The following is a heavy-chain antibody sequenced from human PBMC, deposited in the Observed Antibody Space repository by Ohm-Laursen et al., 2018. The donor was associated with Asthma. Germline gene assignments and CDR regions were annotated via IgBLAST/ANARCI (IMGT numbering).Heavy chain of an antibody. CDR2: IYYSGST. CDR1: GGSISSGGYY. CDR3: ARSVTATHFDY. J-gene: IGHJ4*02. D-gene: IGHD2-21*02. Sequence: SDTLSLTCTVSGGSISSGGYYWSWIRQHPGKGLEWIGYIYYSGSTYYNPSLKSRVTISVDTSKNQFSLKLSSVTAADTAVYYCARSVTATHFDYWGQGTLVTVSS. V-gene: IGHV4-31*03.